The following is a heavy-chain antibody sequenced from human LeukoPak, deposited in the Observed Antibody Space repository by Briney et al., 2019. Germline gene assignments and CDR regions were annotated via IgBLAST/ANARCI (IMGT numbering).Heavy chain of an antibody. CDR2: INANNGDT. V-gene: IGHV1-18*01. CDR1: GYTFTRYG. J-gene: IGHJ4*02. CDR3: ARDFFHGHCAGLSCFLLDY. D-gene: IGHD2-15*01. Sequence: ASVKVSCKASGYTFTRYGISWVRQAPGQGLEWMGWINANNGDTNSAQKFQDRVTMTTDTSTSTAYMELRSLRSDDTAVYYCARDFFHGHCAGLSCFLLDYWGQGSLVTVSS.